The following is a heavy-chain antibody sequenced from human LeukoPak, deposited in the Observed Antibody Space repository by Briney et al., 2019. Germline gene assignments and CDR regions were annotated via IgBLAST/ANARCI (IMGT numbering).Heavy chain of an antibody. Sequence: SVKVSCKASGGTFSSYAISWVRQAPGQGLEWMGGIIPIFGTANYAQKFQGRVTITADESTGTAYMELSSLRSEDTAVYYCARETPSYDSSGYYAESYYYYYGMDVWGQGTTVTVSS. V-gene: IGHV1-69*13. CDR2: IIPIFGTA. D-gene: IGHD3-22*01. CDR1: GGTFSSYA. J-gene: IGHJ6*02. CDR3: ARETPSYDSSGYYAESYYYYYGMDV.